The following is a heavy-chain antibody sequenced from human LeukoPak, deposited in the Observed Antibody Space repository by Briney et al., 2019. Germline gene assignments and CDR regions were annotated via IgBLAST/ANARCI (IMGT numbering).Heavy chain of an antibody. V-gene: IGHV4-39*07. CDR2: IYYSGST. D-gene: IGHD3-22*01. CDR3: ARERRDDSSGYYFPS. Sequence: SETLSLTCTVSGGSISSSSYYWGWIRQPPGKGLEWIGSIYYSGSTYYNPSLKSRVTISVDTSKNQFSLKLSSVTAADTAVYYCARERRDDSSGYYFPSWGQGTLVTVSS. J-gene: IGHJ5*02. CDR1: GGSISSSSYY.